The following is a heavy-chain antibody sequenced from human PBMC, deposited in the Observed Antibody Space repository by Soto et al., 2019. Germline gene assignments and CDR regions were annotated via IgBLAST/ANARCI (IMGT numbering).Heavy chain of an antibody. J-gene: IGHJ6*02. CDR3: AILPDYSSSWPYNYYYGMDV. CDR2: IYPGDSDT. V-gene: IGHV5-51*01. Sequence: PGESLKISCKGSGYSFPSYWIGWVRQMPGKGLEWMGIIYPGDSDTRYSPSFQGQVTISADKSISTAYLQWSSLKATDTAMYYCAILPDYSSSWPYNYYYGMDVWGQGTTVTVSS. D-gene: IGHD6-13*01. CDR1: GYSFPSYW.